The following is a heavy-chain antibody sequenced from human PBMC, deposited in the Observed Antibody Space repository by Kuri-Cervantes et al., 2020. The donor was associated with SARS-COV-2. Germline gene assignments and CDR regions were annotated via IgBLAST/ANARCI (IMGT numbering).Heavy chain of an antibody. V-gene: IGHV3-21*01. CDR3: ARDRDYYGSGSWNY. D-gene: IGHD3-10*01. Sequence: ETLTLTCAASGFTFSSYSMNWVRQAPGKGLEWVSSISSSSSYIYYADSVKGRFTISRDNSKNTLYLQMNSLRAEDTAVYYCARDRDYYGSGSWNYWGQGTLVTVSS. CDR1: GFTFSSYS. J-gene: IGHJ4*02. CDR2: ISSSSSYI.